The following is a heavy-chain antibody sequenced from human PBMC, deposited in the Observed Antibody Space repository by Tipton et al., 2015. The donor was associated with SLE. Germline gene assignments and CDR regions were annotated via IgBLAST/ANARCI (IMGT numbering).Heavy chain of an antibody. D-gene: IGHD4-17*01. J-gene: IGHJ6*02. Sequence: LRLSCTVSGGSISSSSYYWGWIRQPPGKGLEWIGSIYYSGSTYYNPSLKSRVTISVDTSKNQFSLKLSSVSAADTAVYYCATLGYGVPLGYGMDVWGQGTTVTVSS. CDR2: IYYSGST. CDR3: ATLGYGVPLGYGMDV. CDR1: GGSISSSSYY. V-gene: IGHV4-39*07.